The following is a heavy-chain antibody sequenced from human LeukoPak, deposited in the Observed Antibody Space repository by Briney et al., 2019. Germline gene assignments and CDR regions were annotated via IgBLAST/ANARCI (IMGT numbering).Heavy chain of an antibody. J-gene: IGHJ4*02. CDR1: GGSISSSSYY. D-gene: IGHD2-21*02. Sequence: SETLSLTCTVSGGSISSSSYYWGWIRQPPGKGLEWIGSIYYSGSTYYNPSLKSRVTISVDTSKNQFSLKLSSVTAADTAVYYCARLRGRQLGPIVVVTAIKNYFDYWGQGTLVTVSS. CDR3: ARLRGRQLGPIVVVTAIKNYFDY. CDR2: IYYSGST. V-gene: IGHV4-39*01.